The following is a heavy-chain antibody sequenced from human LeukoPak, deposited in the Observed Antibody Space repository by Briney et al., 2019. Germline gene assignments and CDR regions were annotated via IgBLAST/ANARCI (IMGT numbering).Heavy chain of an antibody. J-gene: IGHJ4*02. D-gene: IGHD3-10*01. V-gene: IGHV4-59*01. CDR3: ARITGFGESPDY. CDR1: GVSISNYY. Sequence: SETLSLTCTVSGVSISNYYWSWIRQPPGKGLEWIGYIHYRGSTNYNPSLKSRATISVDMSKNEFSLKLSSVTTADTAIYYCARITGFGESPDYWGQGTLVTVSS. CDR2: IHYRGST.